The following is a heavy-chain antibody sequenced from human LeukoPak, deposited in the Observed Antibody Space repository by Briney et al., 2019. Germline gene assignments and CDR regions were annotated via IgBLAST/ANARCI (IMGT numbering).Heavy chain of an antibody. CDR3: ATDRYYGSGSYYKFDY. J-gene: IGHJ4*02. V-gene: IGHV4-34*01. CDR1: GGSFSGYY. Sequence: KPSETLSLTCAAYGGSFSGYYWSWIRQPPGKGLEWIGEINHSGGTNYNMSLKSRATISVDPSKKQFSLKLRSVTAEDTAVYYCATDRYYGSGSYYKFDYWGQGILVTVSS. D-gene: IGHD3-10*01. CDR2: INHSGGT.